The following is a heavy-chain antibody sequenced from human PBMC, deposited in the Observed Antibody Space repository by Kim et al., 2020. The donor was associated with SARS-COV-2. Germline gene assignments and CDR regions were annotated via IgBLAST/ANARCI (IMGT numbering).Heavy chain of an antibody. D-gene: IGHD3-10*01. Sequence: GGSLRLSCAASGFTFDDYAMHWVRQAPGKGLEWVSLISGDGGSTYYADSVKGRFTISRDNSKNSLYLQMNSLRTEDTALYYCAKDMRSYYRPPPYYYGMDVWGQGTTVTVSS. CDR1: GFTFDDYA. V-gene: IGHV3-43*02. J-gene: IGHJ6*02. CDR2: ISGDGGST. CDR3: AKDMRSYYRPPPYYYGMDV.